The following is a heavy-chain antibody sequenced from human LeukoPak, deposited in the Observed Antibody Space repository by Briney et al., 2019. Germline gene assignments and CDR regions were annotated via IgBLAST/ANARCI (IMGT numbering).Heavy chain of an antibody. CDR3: SRGRKYISNCNPFDF. J-gene: IGHJ4*01. D-gene: IGHD6-13*01. CDR1: GFTLSNYW. Sequence: GGSLRLSCAASGFTLSNYWMHWVRHVRGKGLVWVSSINGHGNTTKYADSVRGRFTISRDNAKNTLFLEMYSLRADYTAVYFCSRGRKYISNCNPFDFWGHGSLVTAS. CDR2: INGHGNTT. V-gene: IGHV3-74*01.